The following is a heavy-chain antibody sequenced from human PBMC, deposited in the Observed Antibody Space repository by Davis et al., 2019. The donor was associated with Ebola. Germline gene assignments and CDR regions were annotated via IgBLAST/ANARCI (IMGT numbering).Heavy chain of an antibody. CDR3: ARDNEQLVSHAGGFDY. D-gene: IGHD6-6*01. J-gene: IGHJ4*02. CDR2: IIPIFGTA. Sequence: AASVKVSCKASGGTFSSYAISWVRQAPGQGLEWMGGIIPIFGTANYAQKFQGSVTITADESTSTAYMEMSSLRSEDTTVYYCARDNEQLVSHAGGFDYWGQGTLVTVSS. CDR1: GGTFSSYA. V-gene: IGHV1-69*13.